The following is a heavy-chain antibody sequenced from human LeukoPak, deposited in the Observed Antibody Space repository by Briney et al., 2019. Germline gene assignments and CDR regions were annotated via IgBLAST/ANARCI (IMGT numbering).Heavy chain of an antibody. D-gene: IGHD1-7*01. CDR2: IYHSGST. Sequence: PSETLSLTCAVSGGSISSSNWWSWVRQPPGKGLEWIGEIYHSGSTNYNPSLKSRVTISVDKSKNQFSLKLSSVTAADTAVHYCARRTVTGTTSWFDPWGQGTLVTVSS. CDR1: GGSISSSNW. J-gene: IGHJ5*02. V-gene: IGHV4-4*02. CDR3: ARRTVTGTTSWFDP.